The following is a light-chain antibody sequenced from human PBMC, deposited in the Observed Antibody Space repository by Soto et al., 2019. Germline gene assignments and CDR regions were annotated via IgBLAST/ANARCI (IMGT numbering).Light chain of an antibody. CDR3: CSSVGSSTV. J-gene: IGLJ1*01. CDR2: GVS. Sequence: QSVLTQPASVSGSPGQSITISCTGTSSDVGSYNLVSWYQQHPGKAPKLMLYGVSKRPSGVSNRFSGSNSGNTASLTISGLQAEDEADYYCCSSVGSSTVFGTGTKLTVL. V-gene: IGLV2-23*02. CDR1: SSDVGSYNL.